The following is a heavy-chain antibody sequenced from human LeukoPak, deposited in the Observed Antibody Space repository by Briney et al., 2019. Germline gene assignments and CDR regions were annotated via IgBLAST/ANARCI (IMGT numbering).Heavy chain of an antibody. D-gene: IGHD6-13*01. CDR3: ARGSIAAAGTGPDYYYYYMDV. Sequence: SVKVSCKASVGTFSSYAISWVRQAPGQGLEWMGGIIPIFGTANYAQKYQGRVTITTDESTSTAYMELSSLRSEDTAVYYCARGSIAAAGTGPDYYYYYMDVWGKGTTVTVSS. J-gene: IGHJ6*03. V-gene: IGHV1-69*05. CDR1: VGTFSSYA. CDR2: IIPIFGTA.